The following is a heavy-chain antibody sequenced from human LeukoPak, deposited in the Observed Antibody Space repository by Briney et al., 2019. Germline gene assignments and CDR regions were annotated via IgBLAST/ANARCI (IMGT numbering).Heavy chain of an antibody. J-gene: IGHJ4*02. CDR1: GFTFSSYA. V-gene: IGHV3-23*01. CDR3: AKGPLIEVAGTTWDY. CDR2: ISGSGGNT. Sequence: GGSLRLSCAVSGFTFSSYAMSWVRQAPEKGLEWVSAISGSGGNTYYADSVKGRFTISRDNSKNTLYLQMNSLRAEDTALYYCAKGPLIEVAGTTWDYWGQGALVTVPS. D-gene: IGHD6-19*01.